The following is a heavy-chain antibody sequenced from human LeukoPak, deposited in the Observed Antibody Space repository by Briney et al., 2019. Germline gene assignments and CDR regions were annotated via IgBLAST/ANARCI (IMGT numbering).Heavy chain of an antibody. J-gene: IGHJ5*02. CDR3: ARDDDTGYCSGGSCSYNWFDP. CDR2: ISSSSSTI. V-gene: IGHV3-48*04. D-gene: IGHD2-15*01. Sequence: GGSLRLSCAASGFTFSSYSMNWVRQAPGKGLEWVSYISSSSSTIYYADSVKGRFTISRDNAKNSLYLQMNSLRAEDTAVYYCARDDDTGYCSGGSCSYNWFDPWGQGTLVTVSS. CDR1: GFTFSSYS.